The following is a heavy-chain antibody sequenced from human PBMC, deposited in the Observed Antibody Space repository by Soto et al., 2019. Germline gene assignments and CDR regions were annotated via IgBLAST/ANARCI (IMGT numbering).Heavy chain of an antibody. J-gene: IGHJ3*02. V-gene: IGHV4-59*01. CDR3: ARDLDRKDAFDI. CDR1: GGSISSYY. Sequence: PSETLSLTCTVSGGSISSYYWSWIRQPPGKGLEWIGYIYYSGSTNYNPSLKSRVTISVDTSKNQFSLKLSSVTAADTAVYYCARDLDRKDAFDIWGQGTMVTVSS. D-gene: IGHD3-22*01. CDR2: IYYSGST.